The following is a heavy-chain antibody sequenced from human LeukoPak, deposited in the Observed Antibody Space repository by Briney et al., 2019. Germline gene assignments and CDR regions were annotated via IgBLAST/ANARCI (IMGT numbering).Heavy chain of an antibody. Sequence: GGSLRLSCAASGFTFSSYVMSWVRQAPGKGLEWVSPISGSGDSTYYADSVKGRFTISRDNSKNTLYLQMNSLRAEDTAVYYCAKIRNSGSYHGAFDIWGQGTMVTVSS. V-gene: IGHV3-23*01. CDR1: GFTFSSYV. J-gene: IGHJ3*02. CDR2: ISGSGDST. D-gene: IGHD1-26*01. CDR3: AKIRNSGSYHGAFDI.